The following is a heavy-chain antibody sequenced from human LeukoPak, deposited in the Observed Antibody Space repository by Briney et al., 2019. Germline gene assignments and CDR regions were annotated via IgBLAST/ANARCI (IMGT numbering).Heavy chain of an antibody. J-gene: IGHJ6*03. V-gene: IGHV4-39*01. Sequence: SQTLSLTCTVSYGSINSGSYYWGWIRQPPRKGLEWIGSIYYGGSTYFNPSLKSRVTMSVDTSRHQFSLKLNSVTAADTSVYYCARHASSWNYYYMDVWGRGTTVTVSS. D-gene: IGHD2-2*01. CDR3: ARHASSWNYYYMDV. CDR1: YGSINSGSYY. CDR2: IYYGGST.